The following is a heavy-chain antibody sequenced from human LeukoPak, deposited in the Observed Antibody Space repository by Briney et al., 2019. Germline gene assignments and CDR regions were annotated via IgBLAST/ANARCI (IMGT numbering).Heavy chain of an antibody. Sequence: PGGSLRLSCAASGFTFSSYAMNWVRHSPGRGLEGVSHISSSGGSTYYAAYVKGLFTISRDNSKNTLYLQMNSLRAEDTAVYYCAKALTGTRAFDIWGQGTMVTVSS. CDR2: ISSSGGST. V-gene: IGHV3-23*01. D-gene: IGHD1-20*01. CDR3: AKALTGTRAFDI. CDR1: GFTFSSYA. J-gene: IGHJ3*02.